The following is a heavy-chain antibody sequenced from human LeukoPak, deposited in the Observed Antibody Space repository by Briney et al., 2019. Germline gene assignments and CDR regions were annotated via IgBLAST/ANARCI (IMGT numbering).Heavy chain of an antibody. CDR2: IYTSGST. CDR1: GGSISSYY. CDR3: ARSKNSDSGYKRADAFNI. J-gene: IGHJ3*02. Sequence: SETLSLTCTVSGGSISSYYWSWIRQPAGKGLEWIGRIYTSGSTNYNPSLKSRVTMSVDTSKNQFSLKLSSVTAADTAVYYCARSKNSDSGYKRADAFNIWGQGTMVTVSS. V-gene: IGHV4-4*07. D-gene: IGHD5-12*01.